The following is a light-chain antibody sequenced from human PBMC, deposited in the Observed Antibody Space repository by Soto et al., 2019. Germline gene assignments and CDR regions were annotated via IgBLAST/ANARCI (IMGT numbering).Light chain of an antibody. J-gene: IGKJ3*01. Sequence: EIVMSQSPGTLSLSAGERATVSCRASHSVSSDLAWYQQKPGQAPSLLIYGASTRATDVPARFSGGGSGTEFTLTISSLQSEDSAIYYCQQYHDWPPITFGPGTKVYIK. CDR3: QQYHDWPPIT. CDR1: HSVSSD. V-gene: IGKV3-15*01. CDR2: GAS.